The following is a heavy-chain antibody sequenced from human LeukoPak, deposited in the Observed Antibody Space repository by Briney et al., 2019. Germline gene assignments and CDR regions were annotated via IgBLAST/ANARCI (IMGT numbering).Heavy chain of an antibody. CDR2: INHSGST. J-gene: IGHJ4*02. Sequence: KPSETLSLTCAVYAGSLSGYYWSWIRQPPGKGLEWNGEINHSGSTNYNPSLKSRVTISVDTSKNQFSLKLSSVTAADTAVYYCARVGYEAWREYGDPFDYWGQGTLVTVSS. V-gene: IGHV4-34*01. CDR1: AGSLSGYY. CDR3: ARVGYEAWREYGDPFDY. D-gene: IGHD4-17*01.